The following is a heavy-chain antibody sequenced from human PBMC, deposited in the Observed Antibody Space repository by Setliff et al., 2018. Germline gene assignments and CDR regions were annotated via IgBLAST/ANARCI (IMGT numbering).Heavy chain of an antibody. V-gene: IGHV7-4-1*02. J-gene: IGHJ6*03. Sequence: ASVKVSCKASGYSFSTYAMSWIRQAPGPGLEWMGWINTNTGNPSYAQGFTGRFVFSLDTSVSTAYLQISSLKPEDTAMYYCARASRFATIVWKGDYYMDVWGKGTTVTVSS. D-gene: IGHD3-16*02. CDR2: INTNTGNP. CDR3: ARASRFATIVWKGDYYMDV. CDR1: GYSFSTYA.